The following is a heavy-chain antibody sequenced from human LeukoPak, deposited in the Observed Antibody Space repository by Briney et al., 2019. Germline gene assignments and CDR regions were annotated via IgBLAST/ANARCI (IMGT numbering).Heavy chain of an antibody. CDR1: GFTFSDYY. CDR3: ARSLVGIALDY. CDR2: ISSSGSTI. D-gene: IGHD2-21*01. J-gene: IGHJ4*02. V-gene: IGHV3-11*01. Sequence: GGSLRLSCAASGFTFSDYYMSWIRQAPGKGLEWVSYISSSGSTIYYADSVKGRFTISRDSAKNSLYLQMNSLRAEDTALYYCARSLVGIALDYWGQGTLVSVSS.